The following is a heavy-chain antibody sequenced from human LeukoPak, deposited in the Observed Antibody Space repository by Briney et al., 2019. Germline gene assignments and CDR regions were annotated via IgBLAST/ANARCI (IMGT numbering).Heavy chain of an antibody. D-gene: IGHD5-12*01. CDR1: GCSISSGDFY. V-gene: IGHV4-30-4*01. J-gene: IGHJ4*02. CDR3: ARSDSGYELDY. Sequence: SETVSLTCTVSGCSISSGDFYWSWIRQPPGKGLVWFGYIYYSGSTYYNPSLKSQVTISVDTSKNQFSLKLSSVTAADTAVYYCARSDSGYELDYWGQGTLVTVSS. CDR2: IYYSGST.